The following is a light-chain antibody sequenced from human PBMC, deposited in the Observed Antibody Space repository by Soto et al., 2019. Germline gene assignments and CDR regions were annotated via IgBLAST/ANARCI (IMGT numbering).Light chain of an antibody. CDR3: KSYAGSNTYV. Sequence: QSVLTQPPSASWCPGQSVTISCTGTKSDIGVYDFVSWYQHHPGKAPRLIIYEVVQRPSGVPDRFSGSKSGNTASLTVSGLQAEDEADYFCKSYAGSNTYVFGSGTKVTVL. CDR2: EVV. J-gene: IGLJ1*01. V-gene: IGLV2-8*01. CDR1: KSDIGVYDF.